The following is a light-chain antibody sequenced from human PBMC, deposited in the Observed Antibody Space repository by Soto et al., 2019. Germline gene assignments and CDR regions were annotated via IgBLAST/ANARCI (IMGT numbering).Light chain of an antibody. V-gene: IGKV2-28*01. CDR1: QSLLYSNGNTY. J-gene: IGKJ4*01. CDR3: MQALQTPFT. Sequence: DVVMTQSPLSLPVTPGEPASISCRSSQSLLYSNGNTYFDWYLQKPGQSPQLLIYLGSNRASGVPDRFSGSGSGTEFTLKISRVEAADVGIYYCMQALQTPFTFGGGTKVEIK. CDR2: LGS.